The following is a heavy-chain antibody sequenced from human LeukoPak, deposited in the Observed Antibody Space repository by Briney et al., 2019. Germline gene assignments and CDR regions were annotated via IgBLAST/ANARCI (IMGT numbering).Heavy chain of an antibody. CDR2: ISSSGSTI. Sequence: GGSLRLSCAASGFTFSDYYMSWIRQAPGKGLEWVSYISSSGSTIYYADSVKGRFTISRDNAKNSLYLQMNSLRAEDTAVYYCARERRLVAAPPGILGYWGQGTLVTVSS. CDR3: ARERRLVAAPPGILGY. V-gene: IGHV3-11*01. CDR1: GFTFSDYY. D-gene: IGHD2-15*01. J-gene: IGHJ4*02.